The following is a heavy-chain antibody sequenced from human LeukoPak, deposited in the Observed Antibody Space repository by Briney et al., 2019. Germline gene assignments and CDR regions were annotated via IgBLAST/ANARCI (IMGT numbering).Heavy chain of an antibody. Sequence: PGGSPRLSCAASGFTFSSYAMSWVRQAPGKGLEWVSSISGSGGNTYYADSVKGRFTISRDNSKNTLFLQMNGLRAEDTAVYYCAKGLHQFDYWGQGTLVTVSS. D-gene: IGHD5-12*01. CDR3: AKGLHQFDY. J-gene: IGHJ4*02. V-gene: IGHV3-23*01. CDR2: ISGSGGNT. CDR1: GFTFSSYA.